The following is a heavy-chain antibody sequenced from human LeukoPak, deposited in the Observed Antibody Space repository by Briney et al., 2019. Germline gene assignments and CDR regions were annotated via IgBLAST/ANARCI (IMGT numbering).Heavy chain of an antibody. V-gene: IGHV3-53*01. CDR2: IYSVGTT. CDR1: GFPVRNHF. D-gene: IGHD6-25*01. CDR3: ARGSGWLDH. Sequence: GSLRLSCAASGFPVRNHFMSWVRPAPGKGLEWVSVIYSVGTTYYADSVKGRFTISRDNSKNTLYLQMNSLRAEDTAVYYCARGSGWLDHWGQGTLVTASS. J-gene: IGHJ4*02.